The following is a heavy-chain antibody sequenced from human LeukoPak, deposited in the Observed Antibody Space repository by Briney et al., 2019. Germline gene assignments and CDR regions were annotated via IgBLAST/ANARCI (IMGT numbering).Heavy chain of an antibody. V-gene: IGHV3-30-3*01. D-gene: IGHD2-21*02. CDR3: AKGGHDFNPFYW. Sequence: GGSLRLSCAASGFTFSSYAMHWVRQAPGKGLEWVAVISYDGSNKYYADSVKGRFTISRDNSKNTLVLQLDSLRAEDSAVYYCAKGGHDFNPFYWWGQGTLVTVSS. CDR2: ISYDGSNK. J-gene: IGHJ4*02. CDR1: GFTFSSYA.